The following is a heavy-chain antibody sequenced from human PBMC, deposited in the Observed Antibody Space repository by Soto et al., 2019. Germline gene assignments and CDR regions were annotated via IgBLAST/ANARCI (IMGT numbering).Heavy chain of an antibody. CDR3: ARDRGYGDFDY. CDR1: GGSVRSSRYY. D-gene: IGHD4-17*01. CDR2: IYFSGKS. V-gene: IGHV4-39*07. J-gene: IGHJ4*02. Sequence: PSETLSLTCTVSGGSVRSSRYYWGWIRQPPGKGLECIGTIYFSGKSYYNPSLQSRVTMSVDTSKNQFSLKLSSVSAADTAVYYCARDRGYGDFDYWGQGTLVTVSS.